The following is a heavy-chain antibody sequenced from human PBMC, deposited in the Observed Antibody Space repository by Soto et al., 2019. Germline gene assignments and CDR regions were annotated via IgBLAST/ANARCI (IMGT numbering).Heavy chain of an antibody. V-gene: IGHV4-59*01. D-gene: IGHD6-6*01. CDR1: GDSISSYY. CDR2: IHYSGST. CDR3: ARGGLAARKGRWFDP. Sequence: SETLSLTCTVSGDSISSYYWGWIRQPPGKGLEWIGYIHYSGSTNYNPSLKSRVTISVDTPKNQFSLKVNSMTAADTAVYYCARGGLAARKGRWFDPWGQGTLVTVS. J-gene: IGHJ5*02.